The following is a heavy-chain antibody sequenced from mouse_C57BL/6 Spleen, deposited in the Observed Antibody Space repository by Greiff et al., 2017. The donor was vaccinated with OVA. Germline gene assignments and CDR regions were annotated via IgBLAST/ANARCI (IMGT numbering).Heavy chain of an antibody. CDR3: ARSTYDYDVNYFDY. CDR2: IYPRDGST. V-gene: IGHV1-85*01. D-gene: IGHD2-4*01. J-gene: IGHJ2*01. Sequence: VQLQESGPELVKPGASVKLSCKASGYTFTSYDINWVKQRPGQGLEWIGWIYPRDGSTKYNEKFKGKATLTVDTSSSTAYMELHSLTSEDSAVYFCARSTYDYDVNYFDYWGQGTTLTVSS. CDR1: GYTFTSYD.